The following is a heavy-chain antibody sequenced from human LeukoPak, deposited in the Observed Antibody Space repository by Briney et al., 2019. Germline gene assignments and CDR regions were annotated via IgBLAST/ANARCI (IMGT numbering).Heavy chain of an antibody. Sequence: PGGSLRLSRVVSGFTFSSYAMSWVRQAPGKGLEWVSAISGSGGSTYCADSVKGRFTISRDNSKDTLYLQMNSLRAEDTAVYYCAKVAAAAIPPLRLDYWGQGTLVTVSS. CDR2: ISGSGGST. CDR1: GFTFSSYA. J-gene: IGHJ4*02. CDR3: AKVAAAAIPPLRLDY. D-gene: IGHD6-13*01. V-gene: IGHV3-23*01.